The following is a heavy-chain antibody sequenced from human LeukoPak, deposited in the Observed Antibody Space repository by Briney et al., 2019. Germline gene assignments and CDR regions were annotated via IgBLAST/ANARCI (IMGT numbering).Heavy chain of an antibody. V-gene: IGHV3-7*01. CDR3: ARVPNIAAAVPGGPNAFDI. J-gene: IGHJ3*02. CDR1: GFTFSSYW. Sequence: GGSLRLSCAASGFTFSSYWMSWVRQAPGKGLEWVANIKQDGSEKYYVDSVKGRFAISRDNAKNSLYLQMNSLRAEDTAVYYCARVPNIAAAVPGGPNAFDIWGQGTMVTVSS. D-gene: IGHD6-13*01. CDR2: IKQDGSEK.